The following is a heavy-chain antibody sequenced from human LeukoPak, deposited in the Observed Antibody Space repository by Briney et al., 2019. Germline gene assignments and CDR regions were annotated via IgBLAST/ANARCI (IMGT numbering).Heavy chain of an antibody. CDR3: VSDRSDGGFPESNGYPTFDL. V-gene: IGHV1-24*01. D-gene: IGHD5-24*01. CDR1: GYALSESS. J-gene: IGHJ2*01. Sequence: ASVKVSCKVSGYALSESSIHWVRQTPGEGFEWMGGFDIEDVETAYAQKFRGRVTMTEDTSTDTAYMELINLRSDDTAVYFCVSDRSDGGFPESNGYPTFDLWGRGTLVTVSS. CDR2: FDIEDVET.